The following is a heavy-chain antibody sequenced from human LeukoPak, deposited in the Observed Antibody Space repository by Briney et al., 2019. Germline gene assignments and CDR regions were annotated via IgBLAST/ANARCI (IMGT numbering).Heavy chain of an antibody. V-gene: IGHV3-21*04. J-gene: IGHJ5*02. Sequence: NPGGSLRLSCAASGFTFSSYSMNWVRQAPGKGLEWVSSISSSSSYIYYADSVKGRFTISRDNAKNSLYLQMNSLRAEDTAVYYCARGGGSGWPGDWFGPWGQGTLVTVSS. CDR2: ISSSSSYI. CDR1: GFTFSSYS. CDR3: ARGGGSGWPGDWFGP. D-gene: IGHD6-19*01.